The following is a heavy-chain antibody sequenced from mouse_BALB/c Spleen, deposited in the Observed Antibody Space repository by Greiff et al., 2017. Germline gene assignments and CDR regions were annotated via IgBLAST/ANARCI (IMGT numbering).Heavy chain of an antibody. CDR2: ISSGGSYT. CDR1: GFTFSSYA. V-gene: IGHV5-9-4*01. J-gene: IGHJ3*01. CDR3: AVGGSGYFAY. D-gene: IGHD3-1*01. Sequence: DVQLVESGGGLVKPGGSLKLSCAASGFTFSSYAMSWVRQSPEKRLEWVAEISSGGSYTYYPDTVTGRFTISRDNAKNTLYLEMSSLRSEDTAMYYCAVGGSGYFAYWGQGTLVTVSA.